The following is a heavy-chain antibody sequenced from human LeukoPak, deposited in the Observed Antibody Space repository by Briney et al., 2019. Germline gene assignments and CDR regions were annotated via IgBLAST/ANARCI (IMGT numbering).Heavy chain of an antibody. V-gene: IGHV3-21*01. CDR1: GFTFSSYS. CDR3: ARISAVAGPRNFDY. Sequence: GGSPRLSCAASGFTFSSYSMNWVRQAPGKGLEWVSSISSSSSYIYYADSVKGRFTISRDNAKNSLYLQMNSLRAEDTAVYYCARISAVAGPRNFDYWGQGTLVTVSS. D-gene: IGHD6-19*01. CDR2: ISSSSSYI. J-gene: IGHJ4*02.